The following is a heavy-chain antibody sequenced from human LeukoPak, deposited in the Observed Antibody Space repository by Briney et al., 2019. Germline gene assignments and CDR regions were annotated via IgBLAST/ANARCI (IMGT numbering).Heavy chain of an antibody. Sequence: SETLSLTCTVSGGSISSGGYYWSWIRQPPGKGLEWIGYIYHSGSTYYNPSLKSRVTISVDTSKNQSSLKLSSVTAADTAVYYCATTAAAGTRLAWFDPWGQGTLVTVSS. CDR2: IYHSGST. CDR1: GGSISSGGYY. V-gene: IGHV4-30-2*02. J-gene: IGHJ5*02. CDR3: ATTAAAGTRLAWFDP. D-gene: IGHD6-13*01.